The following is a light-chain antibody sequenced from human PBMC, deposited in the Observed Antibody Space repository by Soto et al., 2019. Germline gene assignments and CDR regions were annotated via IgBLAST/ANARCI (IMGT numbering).Light chain of an antibody. CDR1: QSISGW. Sequence: DIQMTQSPSILSASVGDRVTITFRASQSISGWLAWYQQKPGKAPKLLIHKASRLETGVPSRFSGSGSGTEITLTISSLQPDDFATFYSQQYDTYPWTFGQGTKVDVK. CDR3: QQYDTYPWT. V-gene: IGKV1-5*03. J-gene: IGKJ1*01. CDR2: KAS.